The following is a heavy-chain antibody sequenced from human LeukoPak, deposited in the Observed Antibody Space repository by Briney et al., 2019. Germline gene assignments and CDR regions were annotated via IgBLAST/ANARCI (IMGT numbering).Heavy chain of an antibody. CDR2: MHASGST. CDR1: GGSISSYY. J-gene: IGHJ5*02. Sequence: PSETLSLTCTVSGGSISSYYWRWIRQSAGKGMEWMGRMHASGSTNYNPSLKSRVTMSVDTSKNQFSLKLTSVTAADTAVYYCAREAVDYGSNWFDPWGQGTLVTVSS. D-gene: IGHD3-10*01. CDR3: AREAVDYGSNWFDP. V-gene: IGHV4-4*07.